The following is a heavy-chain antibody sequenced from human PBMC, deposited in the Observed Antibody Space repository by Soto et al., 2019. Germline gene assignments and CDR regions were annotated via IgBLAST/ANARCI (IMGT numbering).Heavy chain of an antibody. CDR2: IIPILGIA. CDR3: ARAPLRGYSYGEYYFDY. CDR1: GGTFSSYT. J-gene: IGHJ4*02. D-gene: IGHD5-18*01. V-gene: IGHV1-69*02. Sequence: ASVKVSCKASGGTFSSYTISWVRQAPGQGLEWMGRIIPILGIANYAQKFQGRVTITANKSTSTAYMELSSLRSEDTAVYYCARAPLRGYSYGEYYFDYWGQGTLVTVSS.